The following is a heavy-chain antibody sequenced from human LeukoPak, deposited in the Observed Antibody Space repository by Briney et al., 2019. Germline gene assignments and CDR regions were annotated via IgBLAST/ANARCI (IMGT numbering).Heavy chain of an antibody. Sequence: GGSLRLSCAASGFTFSSYSMNWVRQAPGKGLEWVSSISSSSSYIYYADSVKGRFTISRDNAKNSLYLQMNSLRAGDTAVYYCARDHVILGGNSDWGQGTLVTVSS. CDR2: ISSSSSYI. V-gene: IGHV3-21*01. D-gene: IGHD4-23*01. CDR1: GFTFSSYS. CDR3: ARDHVILGGNSD. J-gene: IGHJ4*02.